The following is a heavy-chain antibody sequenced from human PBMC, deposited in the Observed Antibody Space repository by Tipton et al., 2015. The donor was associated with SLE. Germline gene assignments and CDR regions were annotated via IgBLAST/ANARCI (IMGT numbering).Heavy chain of an antibody. Sequence: TLSLTCSIYGGSFGGYYWSWIRQPPGRGLEWIGEINHGGSTNYNPSLQSRVTLSVDMSKNQFSLRLSSVTAADTGVYYCVRETGDHAFDIWGQGTVVTVAS. CDR2: INHGGST. V-gene: IGHV4-34*01. CDR3: VRETGDHAFDI. D-gene: IGHD7-27*01. CDR1: GGSFGGYY. J-gene: IGHJ3*02.